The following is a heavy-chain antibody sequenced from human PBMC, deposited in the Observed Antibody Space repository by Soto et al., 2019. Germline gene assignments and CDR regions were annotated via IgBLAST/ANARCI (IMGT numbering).Heavy chain of an antibody. Sequence: GGSLRLSCAASGFTFSSYWMHWVRQAPGKGLVWVSRINSDGSSTSYADSVKGRFTISRDNAKNTLYLQMNSLRAEDTAVYYCARAEKGYSGYYYYYGMDVWGQGTTVTVSS. CDR3: ARAEKGYSGYYYYYGMDV. CDR2: INSDGSST. V-gene: IGHV3-74*01. J-gene: IGHJ6*02. D-gene: IGHD1-26*01. CDR1: GFTFSSYW.